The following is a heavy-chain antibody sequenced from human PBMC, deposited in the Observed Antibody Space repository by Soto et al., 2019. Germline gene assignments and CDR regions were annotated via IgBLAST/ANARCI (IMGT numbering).Heavy chain of an antibody. V-gene: IGHV1-18*01. CDR3: AREWDYYASRSYSNWFDP. Sequence: QVQLVQSGTEVKKPGASVKVSCKASGYTFAHYGLVWVRQAPGQGLEWMGWISTSNGDTNYTPKLQGRVTMTKDTSTNTAYMELSSLTSDDTAVYYCAREWDYYASRSYSNWFDPWGQGTLVTVSS. CDR1: GYTFAHYG. J-gene: IGHJ5*02. CDR2: ISTSNGDT. D-gene: IGHD3-10*01.